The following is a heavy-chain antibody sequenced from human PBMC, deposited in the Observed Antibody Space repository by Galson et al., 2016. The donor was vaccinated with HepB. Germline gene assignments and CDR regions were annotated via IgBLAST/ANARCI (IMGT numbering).Heavy chain of an antibody. V-gene: IGHV3-15*01. J-gene: IGHJ6*02. Sequence: SLRLSCAASGFTFSNAWMSWVRQAPGKGLEWVGRIQSNTYGGTTDYVAPVKGRFTISRDDSKNTLDLQMNSLKTEDTAVYYCIATYYGSASYPPWGQGTTVTVSS. CDR3: IATYYGSASYPP. CDR2: IQSNTYGGTT. D-gene: IGHD3-10*01. CDR1: GFTFSNAW.